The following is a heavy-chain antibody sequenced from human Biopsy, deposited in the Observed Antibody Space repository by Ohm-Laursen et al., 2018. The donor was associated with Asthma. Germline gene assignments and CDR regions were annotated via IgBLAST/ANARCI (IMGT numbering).Heavy chain of an antibody. CDR1: GFNFHNYG. CDR2: ILFDGRKI. CDR3: AKDRVAGRSYYFDY. V-gene: IGHV3-30*18. D-gene: IGHD6-13*01. J-gene: IGHJ4*02. Sequence: SLRLSCAASGFNFHNYGMNWVRRAPGRGLEWVAQILFDGRKINYPDSVKGRFTISRDNSKNMVYLQMNSLRPGDTAVYYCAKDRVAGRSYYFDYWGQGSLVSVSS.